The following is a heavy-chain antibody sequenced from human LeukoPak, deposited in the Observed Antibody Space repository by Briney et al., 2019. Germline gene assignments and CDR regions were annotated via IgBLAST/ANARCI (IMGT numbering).Heavy chain of an antibody. CDR2: ISTEGGTI. CDR1: GFSFITYE. CDR3: TRSFKDDF. Sequence: GGSLRLSCEASGFSFITYEMKWVRQAPGKGLEWASLISTEGGTIHYADSVKGRFTISRDNDKKSLYLEMTSLRLEDSGIYYCTRSFKDDFWGQGTLVTVSS. V-gene: IGHV3-48*03. D-gene: IGHD1-26*01. J-gene: IGHJ4*02.